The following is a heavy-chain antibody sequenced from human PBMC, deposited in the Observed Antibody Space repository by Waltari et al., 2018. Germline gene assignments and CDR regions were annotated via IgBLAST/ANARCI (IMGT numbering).Heavy chain of an antibody. CDR3: ARLVSIVAGVNWFDP. J-gene: IGHJ5*02. CDR1: GASVPSNSAA. CDR2: TYYRSKWYN. Sequence: QVQLQQSGPGLVKPSQTLPLTCAISGASVPSNSAAWNWIRQPPSRGLEWLGRTYYRSKWYNDYAVSVKSRIPINPDTSKNQFSLQLNSVTPEDTAVYYCARLVSIVAGVNWFDPWGQGTLVTVSS. V-gene: IGHV6-1*01. D-gene: IGHD5-12*01.